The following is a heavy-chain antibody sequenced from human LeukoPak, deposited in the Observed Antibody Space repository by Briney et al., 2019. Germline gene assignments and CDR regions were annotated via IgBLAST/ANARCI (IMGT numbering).Heavy chain of an antibody. Sequence: GGSLRLSCAASGFTFANPAMSWVRQSPGKGPEWVSDIDKSGATTFYTDSVRGRFIISRDNSKNTLYLQMNSLRAEDTAIYYCARAEGYCSGGHCYTFDYWGQGNLVTVSS. V-gene: IGHV3-23*01. CDR1: GFTFANPA. D-gene: IGHD2-15*01. CDR2: IDKSGATT. CDR3: ARAEGYCSGGHCYTFDY. J-gene: IGHJ4*02.